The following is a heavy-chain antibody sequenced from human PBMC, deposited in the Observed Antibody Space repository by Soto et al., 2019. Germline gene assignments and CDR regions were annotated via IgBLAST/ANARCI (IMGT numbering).Heavy chain of an antibody. Sequence: PGGSLRLSCAASGFTFSSYGMHWVRQAPGKGLESVAGLYGNSGGIQYSDSVKGRFTISRDNSKNIVYLQMNSLRVEDTAVYFCAKDAVPGDGVWLMDHWGQGTLVTVSS. CDR3: AKDAVPGDGVWLMDH. J-gene: IGHJ4*02. CDR1: GFTFSSYG. D-gene: IGHD4-17*01. V-gene: IGHV3-NL1*01. CDR2: LYGNSGGI.